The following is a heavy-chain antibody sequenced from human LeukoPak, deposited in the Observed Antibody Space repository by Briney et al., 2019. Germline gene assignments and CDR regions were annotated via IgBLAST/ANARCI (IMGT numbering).Heavy chain of an antibody. V-gene: IGHV4-39*01. Sequence: SETLSLTCTVPGGSISSSSYYWGWIRQPPGKGLEWIGSINYSGSTCHNPSLKSRVTISVDTSKNQFSLKVSSVTAADTAAYYCARHAEAGTTSCPLDYWGQGTLVTVSS. D-gene: IGHD2-2*01. CDR2: INYSGST. J-gene: IGHJ4*02. CDR3: ARHAEAGTTSCPLDY. CDR1: GGSISSSSYY.